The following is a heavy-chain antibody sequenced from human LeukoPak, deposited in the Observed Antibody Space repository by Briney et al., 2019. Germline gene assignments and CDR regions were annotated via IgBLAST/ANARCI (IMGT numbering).Heavy chain of an antibody. CDR1: GVSISSYY. D-gene: IGHD6-13*01. CDR2: IYYSGST. V-gene: IGHV4-59*06. CDR3: AKLAAAGIGDAFDI. J-gene: IGHJ3*02. Sequence: SETLSLTCTVSGVSISSYYWSWIRQHPGKGLEWIGYIYYSGSTYYNPSLKSRVTISVDTSKNQFSLKLSSVTAADTAVYYCAKLAAAGIGDAFDIWGQGTMVTVSS.